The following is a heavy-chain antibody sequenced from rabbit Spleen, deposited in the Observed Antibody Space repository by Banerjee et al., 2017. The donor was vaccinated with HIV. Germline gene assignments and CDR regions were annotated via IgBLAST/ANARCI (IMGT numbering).Heavy chain of an antibody. V-gene: IGHV1S47*01. CDR3: ARDLPDVIGWNFNL. CDR1: GVSFSGDS. J-gene: IGHJ4*01. Sequence: QEQLVESGGGLVQPEGSLTLTCIASGVSFSGDSYMCWVRQAPGTGLEWIACINSATYKSVYAKWAKGPFTISRSTSLNTVTLQMTRVTAADTATYFCARDLPDVIGWNFNLWGQGTLVTVS. CDR2: INSATYKS. D-gene: IGHD1-1*01.